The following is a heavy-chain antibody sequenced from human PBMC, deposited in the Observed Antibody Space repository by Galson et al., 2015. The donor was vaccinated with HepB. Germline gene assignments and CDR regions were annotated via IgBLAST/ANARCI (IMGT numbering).Heavy chain of an antibody. J-gene: IGHJ5*02. CDR1: GFSLSTSGVG. V-gene: IGHV2-5*02. Sequence: PALVKPTQTLTLTCTFSGFSLSTSGVGVGWIRQPPGKALEWLALIYWDDDKRYSPSLKSRLTITKDTSKNQVVLTMTNMDPVDTGPYLRATRRRRFDNLAGFKGLVRPWGQGTPVP. D-gene: IGHD3-9*01. CDR2: IYWDDDK. CDR3: ATRRRRFDNLAGFKGLVRP.